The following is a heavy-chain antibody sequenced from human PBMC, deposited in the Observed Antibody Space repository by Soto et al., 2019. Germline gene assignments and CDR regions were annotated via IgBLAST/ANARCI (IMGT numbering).Heavy chain of an antibody. D-gene: IGHD6-13*01. V-gene: IGHV3-33*01. CDR1: GFTFSSYG. Sequence: QVQLVESGGGVVQPGRSLRLSCAASGFTFSSYGMHWVRQAPGKGLEWVAVIWYDGSNKYYADSVKGRFTISRDNSKNTPYLPMNSLRAGDTAVYYCAREGPSPLAAAGVVFDYWGQGTLVTVSS. CDR2: IWYDGSNK. J-gene: IGHJ4*02. CDR3: AREGPSPLAAAGVVFDY.